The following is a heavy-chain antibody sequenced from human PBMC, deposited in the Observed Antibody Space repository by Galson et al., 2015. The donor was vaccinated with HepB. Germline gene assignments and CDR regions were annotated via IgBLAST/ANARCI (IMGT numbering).Heavy chain of an antibody. CDR3: ARDREWCGKLSEAGRRIFEM. J-gene: IGHJ3*02. D-gene: IGHD3-10*01. CDR1: GFIFSNYA. V-gene: IGHV3-30*04. CDR2: ISFDGSNK. Sequence: SLRLSCAASGFIFSNYAMRWVRQAPGRGLEWLAVISFDGSNKNYGGSVKGRFTISRDNSKNTLYLQMNSLRFEDTAVYYCARDREWCGKLSEAGRRIFEMWGQGTMVTVSS.